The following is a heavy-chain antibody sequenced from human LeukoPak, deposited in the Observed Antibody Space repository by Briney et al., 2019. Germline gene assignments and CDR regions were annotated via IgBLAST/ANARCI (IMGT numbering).Heavy chain of an antibody. J-gene: IGHJ4*02. CDR2: ISAYNGNT. D-gene: IGHD3-22*01. V-gene: IGHV1-18*01. CDR1: GSTFTSYG. CDR3: AAYYHDSSGYYTGGFDY. Sequence: ASVKVSCKASGSTFTSYGISWVRQAPGQGLEWMGWISAYNGNTNYAQKLQGRVTMTTDTSTSTAYMELRSLRSDDTAVYYCAAYYHDSSGYYTGGFDYWGQGTLVTVSS.